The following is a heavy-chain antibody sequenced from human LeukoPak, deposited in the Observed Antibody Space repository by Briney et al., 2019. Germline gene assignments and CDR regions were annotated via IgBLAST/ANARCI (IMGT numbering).Heavy chain of an antibody. V-gene: IGHV4-30-4*08. CDR2: IYYSGST. J-gene: IGHJ4*02. CDR3: ARGALYDFWSGYYIDY. Sequence: SQTLSLTCTVSGGSISSGDYYWSWICQPPGKGLEWIGYIYYSGSTYYNPSLKSRVTISVDTSRNQFSLKLSSVTAADTAVYYCARGALYDFWSGYYIDYWGQGTLVTVSS. CDR1: GGSISSGDYY. D-gene: IGHD3-3*01.